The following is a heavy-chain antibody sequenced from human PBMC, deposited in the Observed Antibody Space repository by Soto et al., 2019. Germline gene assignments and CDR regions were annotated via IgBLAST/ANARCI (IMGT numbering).Heavy chain of an antibody. D-gene: IGHD2-15*01. CDR2: ISGCGAET. V-gene: IGHV3-23*01. CDR3: AKDSASFGRFEF. J-gene: IGHJ4*02. CDR1: GFSFSNYG. Sequence: GSLRLPWAASGFSFSNYGVSWVREPSGKGLQRVSTISGCGAETYYPDSVKARFTISRDNSKNMLYLQMSSLRVDDTAIYYCAKDSASFGRFEFWGQGP.